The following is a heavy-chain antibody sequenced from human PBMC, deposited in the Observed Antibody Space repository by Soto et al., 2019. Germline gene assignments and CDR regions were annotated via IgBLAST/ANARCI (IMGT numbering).Heavy chain of an antibody. CDR1: GFTVSSSH. J-gene: IGHJ5*02. CDR2: IYSGGSS. CDR3: ARLGPYGSESYSFRYNWFDP. D-gene: IGHD3-10*01. V-gene: IGHV3-53*01. Sequence: GGSLRLSCTTSGFTVSSSHMTWVRQAPEKGLEWVSVIYSGGSSYYAVSVQGRFTISRDNSKNTVYLQMNSLRGEDTAMYYCARLGPYGSESYSFRYNWFDPWGQGTQVTVSS.